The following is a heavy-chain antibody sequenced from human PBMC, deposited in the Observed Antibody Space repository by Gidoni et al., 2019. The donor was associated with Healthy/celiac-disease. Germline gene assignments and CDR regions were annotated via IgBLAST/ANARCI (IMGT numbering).Heavy chain of an antibody. CDR1: GCSISSYY. D-gene: IGHD3-10*01. CDR3: AGQGLLWFGEFPHNWFDP. CDR2: IYYSGST. Sequence: QVQLQESGPGLVKPSETLSLTCTVSGCSISSYYWSWIRQPPGKGLEWIGYIYYSGSTNYNPPLKSRVTISVDTSKNQFSLKLSSVTAADTAVYYCAGQGLLWFGEFPHNWFDPWGQGTLVTVSS. J-gene: IGHJ5*02. V-gene: IGHV4-59*01.